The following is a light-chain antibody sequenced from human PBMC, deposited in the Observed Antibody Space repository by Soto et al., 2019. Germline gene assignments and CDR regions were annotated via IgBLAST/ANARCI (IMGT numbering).Light chain of an antibody. V-gene: IGKV1-13*02. CDR2: DAS. CDR1: QDINNA. CDR3: QQFNSDLFT. J-gene: IGKJ3*01. Sequence: AIQLTQSPSSLSASVGDRVTITCRASQDINNALAWYQQKPGKAPSLLIYDASSLESEVPSRFSGSGSGTDFTPTISSLQPEDFATYYCQQFNSDLFTYGPGTKVDVK.